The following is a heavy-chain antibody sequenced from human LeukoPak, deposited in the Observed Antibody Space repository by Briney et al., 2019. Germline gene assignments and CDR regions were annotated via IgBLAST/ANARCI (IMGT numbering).Heavy chain of an antibody. D-gene: IGHD3-10*01. Sequence: ASVKVSCKASGYTFSDYTINWVRQAPGQGLEWMGWINPNSGGTNYAQKFQGRVTMTRDTSISTVYMELSRLRSDDTAVYYCARRYGSGIDYWGQGTLVTVSS. CDR1: GYTFSDYT. V-gene: IGHV1-2*02. CDR3: ARRYGSGIDY. J-gene: IGHJ4*02. CDR2: INPNSGGT.